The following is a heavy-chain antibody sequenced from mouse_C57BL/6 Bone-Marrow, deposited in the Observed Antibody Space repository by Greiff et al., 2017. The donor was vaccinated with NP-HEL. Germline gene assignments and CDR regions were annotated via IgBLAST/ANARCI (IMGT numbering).Heavy chain of an antibody. CDR1: GFTFSSYG. V-gene: IGHV5-6*02. CDR3: ARLITTVVAKAMDY. D-gene: IGHD1-1*01. CDR2: ISSGGSYT. Sequence: EVKLEESGGDLVKPGGSLKLSCAASGFTFSSYGMSWVRQTPDKRLEWVATISSGGSYTYYPDSVKGRFTISRDNAKNTLYLQMSSLKSEDTAMYYCARLITTVVAKAMDYWGQGTSVTVSS. J-gene: IGHJ4*01.